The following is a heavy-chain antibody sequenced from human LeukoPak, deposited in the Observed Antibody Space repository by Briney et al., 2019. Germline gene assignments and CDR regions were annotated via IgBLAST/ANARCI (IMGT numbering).Heavy chain of an antibody. CDR2: IYYSGST. D-gene: IGHD3-10*01. V-gene: IGHV4-31*03. CDR1: GGSISSGGYY. Sequence: SETLSLTCTVSGGSISSGGYYWSWIRQHPGKGLEWIGYIYYSGSTYYNPSLKSRVTISVDTSKNQFSLKLSSVTAADTAVYYCARRGAEGWFDPWGQGTLVTVSS. J-gene: IGHJ5*02. CDR3: ARRGAEGWFDP.